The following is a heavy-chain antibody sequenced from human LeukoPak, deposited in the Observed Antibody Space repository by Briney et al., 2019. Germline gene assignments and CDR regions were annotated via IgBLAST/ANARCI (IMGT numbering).Heavy chain of an antibody. Sequence: SETLSLTCAVHGGSFRGYYWSWIRQPPGKGLEWIGEINHSGSTNYNPSLKRRVTISVDMSKNQFSLKLSSVTAADTAVYCCARRSYYYDSSGFDFDYWGQGTLVTVSS. D-gene: IGHD3-22*01. J-gene: IGHJ4*02. CDR3: ARRSYYYDSSGFDFDY. CDR2: INHSGST. V-gene: IGHV4-34*01. CDR1: GGSFRGYY.